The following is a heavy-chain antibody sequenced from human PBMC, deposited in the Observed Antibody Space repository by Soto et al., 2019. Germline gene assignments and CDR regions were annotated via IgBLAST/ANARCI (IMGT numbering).Heavy chain of an antibody. J-gene: IGHJ4*02. CDR1: GFTFSSYA. V-gene: IGHV3-23*01. CDR3: VKDKSQGGGEMIDYWSGHFDY. CDR2: ISGSGGST. D-gene: IGHD3-3*01. Sequence: GGSLRLSCAASGFTFSSYAMSWVRQAPGKGLEWVSAISGSGGSTYYADSVKGRFTISRDNSKNTLYLQMNSLRAEDRAVYYCVKDKSQGGGEMIDYWSGHFDYWGQGTLVTVSS.